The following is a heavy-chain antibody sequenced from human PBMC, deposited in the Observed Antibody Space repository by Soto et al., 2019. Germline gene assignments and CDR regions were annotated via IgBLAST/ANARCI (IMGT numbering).Heavy chain of an antibody. Sequence: EVQLVESGGGLVKPGGSLRLSCAASGFTFSNAWMSWVRQAPGKGLEWVGRIKSKTDGGTTDYAAPVKGRFTISRDDSKNTLYLQMNSLKTEDTAVYYCTTEPLDYDILTGYSPNGFDPWGQGTLVTVSS. CDR3: TTEPLDYDILTGYSPNGFDP. CDR1: GFTFSNAW. V-gene: IGHV3-15*01. D-gene: IGHD3-9*01. CDR2: IKSKTDGGTT. J-gene: IGHJ5*02.